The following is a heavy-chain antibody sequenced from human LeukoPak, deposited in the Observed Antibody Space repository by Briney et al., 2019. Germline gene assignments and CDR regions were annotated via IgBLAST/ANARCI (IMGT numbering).Heavy chain of an antibody. CDR2: IYYTGRP. Sequence: SETLSLTCSVSGGSFTTNYWNWVRQPPGEGLQWIGYIYYTGRPNYNRSLTSRLTISVELPKTQVFLKLASATAADTALYYCARGWGAMFGSNYFDSWGQGTLLTLS. CDR3: ARGWGAMFGSNYFDS. J-gene: IGHJ4*02. V-gene: IGHV4-59*01. CDR1: GGSFTTNY. D-gene: IGHD3-3*01.